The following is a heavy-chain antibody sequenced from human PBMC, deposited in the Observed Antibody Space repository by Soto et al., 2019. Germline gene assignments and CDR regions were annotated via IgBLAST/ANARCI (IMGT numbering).Heavy chain of an antibody. CDR2: IMPIFRTA. J-gene: IGHJ6*02. CDR3: ARDQDRPQLGGNYYYIMDV. CDR1: GGTFSTAA. Sequence: QVQEEQSGAEVKKPGSSVKVSCKASGGTFSTAAISWVRQAPGQGLEWMGGIMPIFRTADYAQKFQGRVTITADESTSTAYLVLRSLSSEDTAIYYCARDQDRPQLGGNYYYIMDVWGQGTTVTVSS. V-gene: IGHV1-69*12. D-gene: IGHD3-3*02.